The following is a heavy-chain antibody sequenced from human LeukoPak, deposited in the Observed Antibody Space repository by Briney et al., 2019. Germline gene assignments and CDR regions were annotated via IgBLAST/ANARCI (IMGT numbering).Heavy chain of an antibody. V-gene: IGHV1-46*01. Sequence: ASVKVSCKASGYTFTNYYLHWVRQAPGQGLEWLGIINPSAGSTNYAQRFQGRVTMTSDTSTSTVYMGLSSLRSEDAAVYYCARPSGSYFDYWGQGTLVTVSS. CDR1: GYTFTNYY. J-gene: IGHJ4*02. D-gene: IGHD1-26*01. CDR2: INPSAGST. CDR3: ARPSGSYFDY.